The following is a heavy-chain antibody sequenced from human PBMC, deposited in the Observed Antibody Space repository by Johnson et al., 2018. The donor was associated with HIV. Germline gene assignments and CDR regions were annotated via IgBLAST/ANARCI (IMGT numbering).Heavy chain of an antibody. D-gene: IGHD3-22*01. CDR1: GFTFSSYA. J-gene: IGHJ3*02. Sequence: VQLVESGGGVVQPGRSLRLSCAASGFTFSSYAMHWVRQAPGKGLEWVAVISYDGSNKYYAASVKCRFTISRDNAKNSMYLQMNSLGAEDTAVYYCARSDSSGYYPSHAFDIWGQGTMVTVSS. CDR3: ARSDSSGYYPSHAFDI. CDR2: ISYDGSNK. V-gene: IGHV3-30-3*01.